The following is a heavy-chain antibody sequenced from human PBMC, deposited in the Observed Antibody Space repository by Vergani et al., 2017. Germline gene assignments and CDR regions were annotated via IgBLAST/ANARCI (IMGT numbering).Heavy chain of an antibody. Sequence: EVQLLESGGGLVQPGGSLRLSCAASGFTFSSYAMSWVRQAPGKGLEWVSAISGSGGSTYYADSVKGRFTISRDNSKNTLYLQMNSLRAEDTAVYYCAKDLGGDFWSCYFGAFDIWGQGTMVTVSS. CDR1: GFTFSSYA. CDR2: ISGSGGST. D-gene: IGHD3-3*01. V-gene: IGHV3-23*01. J-gene: IGHJ3*02. CDR3: AKDLGGDFWSCYFGAFDI.